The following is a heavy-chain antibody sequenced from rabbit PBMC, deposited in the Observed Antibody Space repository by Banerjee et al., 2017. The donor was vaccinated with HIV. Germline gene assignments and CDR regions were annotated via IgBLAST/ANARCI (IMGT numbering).Heavy chain of an antibody. CDR1: GFDFSSYY. CDR3: GKSSGIAWDL. CDR2: IYGDDHIT. Sequence: QEQLEETGGGLVQPGGSLTLSCKASGFDFSSYYMSWVRQAPGKGLEWIATIYGDDHITYYANSVNGRFSISRDNAQNTVDLQMNSLTAADTATYFCGKSSGIAWDLWGQGTLVTVS. D-gene: IGHD4-1*01. J-gene: IGHJ4*01. V-gene: IGHV1S47*01.